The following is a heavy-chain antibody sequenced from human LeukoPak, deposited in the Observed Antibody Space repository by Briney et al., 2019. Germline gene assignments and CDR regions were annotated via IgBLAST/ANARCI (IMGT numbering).Heavy chain of an antibody. CDR3: ATFRYGLDV. CDR1: GGSISSYY. CDR2: IYYSGST. V-gene: IGHV4-59*08. Sequence: SSETLSLTCTVSGGSISSYYWSWIRQPPGKGLEWIGYIYYSGSTNYNPSLKSRVTISIDTSKNHFSLKLISVTAADTAVYYCATFRYGLDVWGQGTTVTVSS. J-gene: IGHJ6*02.